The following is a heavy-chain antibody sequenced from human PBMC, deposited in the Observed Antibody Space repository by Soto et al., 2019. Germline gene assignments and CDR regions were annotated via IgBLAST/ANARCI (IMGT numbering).Heavy chain of an antibody. V-gene: IGHV3-74*01. CDR3: VMRRPGGANRYTSNSPDN. CDR2: IYNEGTYS. D-gene: IGHD1-1*01. J-gene: IGHJ4*02. CDR1: GFIFRMYC. Sequence: GGSLRLSCAASGFIFRMYCMHWVRQSPGKGLGWISRIYNEGTYSDYADSVKGRFTICRDNAKNSLYLQMNRLRAEDTAVYYCVMRRPGGANRYTSNSPDNWGQGTLVTVSS.